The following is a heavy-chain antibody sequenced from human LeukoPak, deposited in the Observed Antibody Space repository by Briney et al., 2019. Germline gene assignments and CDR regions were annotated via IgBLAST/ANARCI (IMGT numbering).Heavy chain of an antibody. D-gene: IGHD6-6*01. CDR1: GYSFTSYW. V-gene: IGHV5-51*01. J-gene: IGHJ5*02. Sequence: GESLKISCKGSGYSFTSYWIGWVRQMPGKGLEWMGIIYPGDSDTRYSPSFQGQVTISADKSISTAYLQWRSLKASDTAMYYCARRSYSSSSRYRWFDPWGQGTQVTVSS. CDR3: ARRSYSSSSRYRWFDP. CDR2: IYPGDSDT.